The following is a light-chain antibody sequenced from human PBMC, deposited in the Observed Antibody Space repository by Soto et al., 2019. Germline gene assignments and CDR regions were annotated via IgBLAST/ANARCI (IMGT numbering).Light chain of an antibody. Sequence: IVLTQSPATLSFSPVKRATLSRSASQNISNYLIWYQQKPGQAPRLLIYDVSNRAAGIPARFRGSGSGTDFTLSISSLEPEDFAVYYCQQRTDRPPWTFGQGTKVDIK. CDR1: QNISNY. CDR2: DVS. V-gene: IGKV3-11*01. J-gene: IGKJ1*01. CDR3: QQRTDRPPWT.